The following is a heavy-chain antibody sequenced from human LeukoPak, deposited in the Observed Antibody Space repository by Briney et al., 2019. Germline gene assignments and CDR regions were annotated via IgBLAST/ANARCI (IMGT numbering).Heavy chain of an antibody. CDR3: TLIQGWGSGSYYRDF. Sequence: GGSLRLSCAASGFSISNDWMSWVRQAPGKGLEWVARVKSRSAGETTDYAAPVKGRFTISRDDSKNTLYLQMNSLKTEDTAVYYCTLIQGWGSGSYYRDFWGQGTLVTASS. J-gene: IGHJ4*02. D-gene: IGHD3-10*01. CDR2: VKSRSAGETT. CDR1: GFSISNDW. V-gene: IGHV3-15*01.